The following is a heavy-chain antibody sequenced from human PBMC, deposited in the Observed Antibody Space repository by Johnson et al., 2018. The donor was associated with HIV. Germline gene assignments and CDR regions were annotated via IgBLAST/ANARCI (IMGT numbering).Heavy chain of an antibody. CDR3: ARSQGSGEGAFDM. V-gene: IGHV3-7*03. J-gene: IGHJ3*02. CDR1: GFTFSSYW. Sequence: VQLVESGGGLVQPGGSLRLSCAASGFTFSSYWMSWVRQAPGKGLEWVANIKQDGSTIKYADSVRGRFTISRDNAKRSLFLQMNSVRAEDTGVYYCARSQGSGEGAFDMWGQGTMVTVSS. D-gene: IGHD2-21*01. CDR2: IKQDGSTI.